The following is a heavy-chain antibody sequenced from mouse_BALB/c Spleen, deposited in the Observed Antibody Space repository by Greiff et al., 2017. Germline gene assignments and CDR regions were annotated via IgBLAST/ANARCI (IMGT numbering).Heavy chain of an antibody. D-gene: IGHD1-2*01. J-gene: IGHJ4*01. Sequence: EVQLQESGPELVKPGASVKIPCKASGYTFTDYNMDWVKQSHGKSLEWIGDINPNNGGTIYNQKFKGKATLTVDKSSSTAYMELRSLTSEDTAVYYCAKGDDYGYVDYAMDYWGQGTSVTVSS. CDR3: AKGDDYGYVDYAMDY. V-gene: IGHV1-18*01. CDR2: INPNNGGT. CDR1: GYTFTDYN.